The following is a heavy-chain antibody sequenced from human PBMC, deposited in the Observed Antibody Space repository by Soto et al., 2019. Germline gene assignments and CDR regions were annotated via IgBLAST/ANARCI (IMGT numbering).Heavy chain of an antibody. CDR3: ARRGYCGGDCYSDY. Sequence: QLQLQESGPGLVKPSETLSLTCTVSGGSISSSSYYWGWIRQPPGKGLEWIGSIYYSGSTYYNPSLMRRVTISVDTSKNQFSLRLSSVAAADSAVYYCARRGYCGGDCYSDYWCQGTLVTVSS. CDR2: IYYSGST. J-gene: IGHJ4*02. D-gene: IGHD2-21*01. CDR1: GGSISSSSYY. V-gene: IGHV4-39*01.